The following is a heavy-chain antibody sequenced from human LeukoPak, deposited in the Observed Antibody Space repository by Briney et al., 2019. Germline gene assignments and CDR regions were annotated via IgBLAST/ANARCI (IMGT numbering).Heavy chain of an antibody. D-gene: IGHD3-10*01. CDR3: ARGRGENNWFDP. V-gene: IGHV1-69*13. J-gene: IGHJ5*02. CDR2: ITAIFRTA. CDR1: GGTFNSYA. Sequence: GASVKVSCKTSGGTFNSYAISWVRQAPGQGLEWMGGITAIFRTANYAQKFQGRVTITADEFMSTVYMELSSLRSEDTAVYYCARGRGENNWFDPWGQGTLVTVSS.